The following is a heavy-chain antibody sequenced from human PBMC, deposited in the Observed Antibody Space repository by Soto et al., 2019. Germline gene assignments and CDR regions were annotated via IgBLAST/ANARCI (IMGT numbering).Heavy chain of an antibody. D-gene: IGHD4-4*01. CDR3: AKSTRGCYSSFDF. Sequence: PGGSLRLSCAASGFTFSSYAMHWVRQAPGKGLEWVAVISYDGSNKYYAASVKGRFTISGDNSKNPLYLKMSSVRAEDTAVYYCAKSTRGCYSSFDFWGQGTMVTVS. J-gene: IGHJ3*01. CDR1: GFTFSSYA. V-gene: IGHV3-30-3*02. CDR2: ISYDGSNK.